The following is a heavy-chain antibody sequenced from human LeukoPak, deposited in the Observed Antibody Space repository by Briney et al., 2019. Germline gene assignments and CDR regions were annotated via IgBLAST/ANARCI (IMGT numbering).Heavy chain of an antibody. CDR3: ARANYDILTGYPLPIFDY. Sequence: SETLSLTYTVSGGSISSYYWSWIRQPAGKGLEWIGRIYTSGSTNYNPSLKSRVTMSVDTSKNQFSLKLSSVTAADTAVYYCARANYDILTGYPLPIFDYWGQGTLVTVSS. CDR1: GGSISSYY. D-gene: IGHD3-9*01. CDR2: IYTSGST. V-gene: IGHV4-4*07. J-gene: IGHJ4*02.